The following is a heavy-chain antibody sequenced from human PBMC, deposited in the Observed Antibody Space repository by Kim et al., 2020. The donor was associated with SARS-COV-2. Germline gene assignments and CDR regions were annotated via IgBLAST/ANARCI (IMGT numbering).Heavy chain of an antibody. J-gene: IGHJ4*02. D-gene: IGHD3-22*01. Sequence: GGSLRLSCAASGFTFSSYAMSWVRQAPGKGLEWVSAISGSGGSTYYADSVKGRFTISRDNSKNTLYLQMNSLRAEDTAVYYCAKDTNTGIYDSSGYSSSLDYWGQGTLVTVSS. CDR3: AKDTNTGIYDSSGYSSSLDY. V-gene: IGHV3-23*01. CDR2: ISGSGGST. CDR1: GFTFSSYA.